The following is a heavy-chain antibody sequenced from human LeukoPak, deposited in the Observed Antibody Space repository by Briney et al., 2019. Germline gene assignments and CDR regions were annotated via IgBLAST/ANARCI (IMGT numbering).Heavy chain of an antibody. Sequence: SETLSLTCAVYGGSFSSYYWTWIRQPPGKGLEWIGCIYYSGSTHYNPSLKSRVTISVDTSKNQFSLKLSSVTAADTAVYYCARTEESGYSYRYFGYYYYMDVWGKGTTVTVSS. J-gene: IGHJ6*03. D-gene: IGHD5-18*01. CDR3: ARTEESGYSYRYFGYYYYMDV. CDR1: GGSFSSYY. CDR2: IYYSGST. V-gene: IGHV4-59*01.